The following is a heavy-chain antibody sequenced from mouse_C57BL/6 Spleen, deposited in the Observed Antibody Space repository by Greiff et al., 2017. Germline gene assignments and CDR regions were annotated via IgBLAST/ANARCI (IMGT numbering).Heavy chain of an antibody. CDR3: TPGSSLY. D-gene: IGHD1-1*01. Sequence: EVKVEESGGGLVQPGGSMKLSCVASGFTFSNYWMNWVRQSPEKGLEWVAQIRLKSDNYATHYAASVKGRFTISRDDSKSSVYLQINNLRAEDTGIYYCTPGSSLYWGQGTTLTVSS. CDR1: GFTFSNYW. V-gene: IGHV6-3*01. CDR2: IRLKSDNYAT. J-gene: IGHJ2*01.